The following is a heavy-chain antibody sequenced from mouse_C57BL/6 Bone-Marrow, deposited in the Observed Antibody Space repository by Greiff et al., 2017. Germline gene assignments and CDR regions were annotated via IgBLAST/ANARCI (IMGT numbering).Heavy chain of an antibody. J-gene: IGHJ4*01. D-gene: IGHD2-1*01. CDR1: GYTFTSYW. Sequence: VQLQQPGAELVKPGASVKMSCKASGYTFTSYWITWVKQRPGQGLEWIGDIYPGSGRPNYNEKFKSKATLTVDTSSSPAYMPLSRLHSEDSAVYYWARSGGNYLYYYAMAYWGQGTSVTVSS. V-gene: IGHV1-55*01. CDR3: ARSGGNYLYYYAMAY. CDR2: IYPGSGRP.